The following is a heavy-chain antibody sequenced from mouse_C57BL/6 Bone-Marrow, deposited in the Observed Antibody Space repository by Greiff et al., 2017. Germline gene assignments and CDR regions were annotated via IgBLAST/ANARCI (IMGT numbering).Heavy chain of an antibody. D-gene: IGHD1-1*01. Sequence: QVQLQQSGPELVKPGASVKLSCKASGYTFTSYDINWVKQRPGQGLEWIGWIYPRDGSTKYNEKFKGKATLTVDTSSSTAYRELHSLTSEDSAVYFCAREAYYGSLYYFDYWGQGTTLTVSS. CDR1: GYTFTSYD. V-gene: IGHV1-85*01. CDR2: IYPRDGST. J-gene: IGHJ2*01. CDR3: AREAYYGSLYYFDY.